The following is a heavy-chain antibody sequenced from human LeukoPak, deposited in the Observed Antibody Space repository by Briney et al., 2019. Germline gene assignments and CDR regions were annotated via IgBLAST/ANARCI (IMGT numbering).Heavy chain of an antibody. Sequence: SETLSLTCTVSGGSISSSSYYWGWIRQPPGKGLEWIGRIYTSGSTNYNPSLKSRVTMSVDTSKKQFSLKLSSVTAADTAVYYCARAWIQLWSLSGNWFDPWGQGTLVTVSS. J-gene: IGHJ5*02. CDR1: GGSISSSSYY. D-gene: IGHD5-18*01. V-gene: IGHV4-61*05. CDR2: IYTSGST. CDR3: ARAWIQLWSLSGNWFDP.